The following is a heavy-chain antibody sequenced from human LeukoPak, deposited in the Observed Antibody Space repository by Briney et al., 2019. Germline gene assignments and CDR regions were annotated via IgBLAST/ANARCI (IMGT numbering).Heavy chain of an antibody. Sequence: SETLSLTCTVSGGSISSYYWSWIRQPPGKGLKWIGYIYYSGSTNYNPSLKSRVTISVDTSKNQFSLKLSSVTAADTAVYYCARGLSQQPPYYYYMDVWGKGTTVTVSS. CDR3: ARGLSQQPPYYYYMDV. CDR1: GGSISSYY. D-gene: IGHD6-13*01. V-gene: IGHV4-59*01. J-gene: IGHJ6*03. CDR2: IYYSGST.